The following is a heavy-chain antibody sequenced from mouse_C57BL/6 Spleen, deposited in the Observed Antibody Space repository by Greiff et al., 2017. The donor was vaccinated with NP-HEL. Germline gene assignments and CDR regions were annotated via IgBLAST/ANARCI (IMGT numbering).Heavy chain of an antibody. Sequence: LVEPGASVKISCKASGYAFSSSWMNWVKQRPGKGLEWIGRIYPGDGDTNYNGKFKGKATLTADKSSSTAYMQLSSLTSEDSAVYFCARKDGYYRLDYWGQGTSVTVSS. CDR1: GYAFSSSW. CDR3: ARKDGYYRLDY. D-gene: IGHD2-3*01. J-gene: IGHJ4*01. V-gene: IGHV1-82*01. CDR2: IYPGDGDT.